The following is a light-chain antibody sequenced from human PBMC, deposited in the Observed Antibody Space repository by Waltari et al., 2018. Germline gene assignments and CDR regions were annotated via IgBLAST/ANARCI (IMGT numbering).Light chain of an antibody. V-gene: IGLV1-51*01. CDR1: SSTIGKNH. CDR3: GTWDSSLNGGL. Sequence: QSVLTQPHSVSAAPGQKVTGSCSGSSSTIGKNHVSGYQQFPGTAPKLLIYDNSDRPAGIPDRFSGSKSGTTATLGVTGLQTGDEADYYCGTWDSSLNGGLFGGGTKVTVL. CDR2: DNS. J-gene: IGLJ2*01.